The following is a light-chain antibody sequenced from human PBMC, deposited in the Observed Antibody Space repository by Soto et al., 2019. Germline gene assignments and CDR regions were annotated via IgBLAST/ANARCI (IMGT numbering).Light chain of an antibody. Sequence: QSALTQPPSASGSPGQSVTISCTGSRSDIGDSNYVSWYQQHPRKAPKLISSEVINRPSGVPDRFSASKSGNTASLTISGVQAEDEADYYCAAKAGSSRHVVFGGGTKFTVL. V-gene: IGLV2-8*01. J-gene: IGLJ2*01. CDR2: EVI. CDR1: RSDIGDSNY. CDR3: AAKAGSSRHVV.